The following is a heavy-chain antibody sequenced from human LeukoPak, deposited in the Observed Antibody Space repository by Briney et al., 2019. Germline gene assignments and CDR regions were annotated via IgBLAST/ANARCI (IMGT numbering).Heavy chain of an antibody. CDR1: GYTFTSYY. V-gene: IGHV1-46*01. CDR3: ARDLLPSITIFGVVMNTTPAFDI. J-gene: IGHJ3*02. D-gene: IGHD3-3*01. Sequence: ASVKVSCKASGYTFTSYYMHWVRQAPGQGLEWMGIINPSGGSTSYAQKFQGRVTMTRDTSTSTVYMELSSLRSEDTAVYYCARDLLPSITIFGVVMNTTPAFDIWGQGTMVTVSS. CDR2: INPSGGST.